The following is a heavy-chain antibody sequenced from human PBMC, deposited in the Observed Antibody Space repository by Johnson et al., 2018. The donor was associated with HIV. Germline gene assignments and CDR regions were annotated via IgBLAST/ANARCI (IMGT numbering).Heavy chain of an antibody. CDR1: GFTFSDYY. CDR3: ARDLLLPEGLRVAFDI. D-gene: IGHD2-15*01. V-gene: IGHV3-66*02. Sequence: VQLVESGGGLVKPGGSLRLSCAASGFTFSDYYMSWVRQAPGKGLEWVSVIYSGGSTYYADSVKGRFTISRDNSKNTLYLQMNSLRAEDTAVYYCARDLLLPEGLRVAFDIWGQGTMVTVSS. J-gene: IGHJ3*02. CDR2: IYSGGST.